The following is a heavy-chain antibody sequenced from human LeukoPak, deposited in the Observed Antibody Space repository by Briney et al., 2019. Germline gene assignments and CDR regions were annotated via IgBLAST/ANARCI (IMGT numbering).Heavy chain of an antibody. CDR3: TGGGFDY. V-gene: IGHV3-48*03. Sequence: LSGGSLRLSCAASGLTFSGHEMNWVRQAPGKGLEWISSISSSGNTRYYADSVKRRFTISRDNAKSSLYLQMNSLRVEDTAVYYCTGGGFDYWGQGALVTVSS. CDR1: GLTFSGHE. J-gene: IGHJ4*02. CDR2: ISSSGNTR.